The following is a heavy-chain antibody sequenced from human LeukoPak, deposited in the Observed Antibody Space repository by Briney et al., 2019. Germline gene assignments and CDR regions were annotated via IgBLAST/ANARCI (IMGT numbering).Heavy chain of an antibody. CDR1: GFTFSSYA. V-gene: IGHV3-30-3*01. J-gene: IGHJ4*02. D-gene: IGHD6-6*01. Sequence: GGSLRLSCAASGFTFSSYAMHWVCQAPGKGLEWVAVISYDGSNKYYADSVKGRFTISRDNSKNTLYLQMNSLRAEDTAVYYCASSSSEIDYWGQGTLVTVSS. CDR2: ISYDGSNK. CDR3: ASSSSEIDY.